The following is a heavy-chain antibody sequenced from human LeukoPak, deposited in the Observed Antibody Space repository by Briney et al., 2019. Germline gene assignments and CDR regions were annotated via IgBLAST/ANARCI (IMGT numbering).Heavy chain of an antibody. CDR3: AKGGGCSSNSYYYYQYYMDV. V-gene: IGHV3-23*01. Sequence: GGSLRLSCRASGFTFSSYAMSWVRQAPGKGLEWVSGISGSGAGTYYADSVKGRFTISRDGSKNTVYLQMNSLRAEDTAAYYCAKGGGCSSNSYYYYQYYMDVWAKGTTVTVSS. CDR2: ISGSGAGT. J-gene: IGHJ6*03. D-gene: IGHD2-2*01. CDR1: GFTFSSYA.